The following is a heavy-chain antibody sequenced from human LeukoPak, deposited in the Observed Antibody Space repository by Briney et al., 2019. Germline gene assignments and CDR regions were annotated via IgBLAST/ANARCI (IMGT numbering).Heavy chain of an antibody. Sequence: ASVKVSCKASGYTFTSYGISWVRQAPGQGLEWMGWISAYNGNTNYAQKLQGRVTMTTDTSTSTAYMELRSLRSDDTAVYYCARVNPYSGSYSDDYWGQGTLVTVSS. CDR1: GYTFTSYG. J-gene: IGHJ4*02. CDR3: ARVNPYSGSYSDDY. CDR2: ISAYNGNT. V-gene: IGHV1-18*01. D-gene: IGHD1-26*01.